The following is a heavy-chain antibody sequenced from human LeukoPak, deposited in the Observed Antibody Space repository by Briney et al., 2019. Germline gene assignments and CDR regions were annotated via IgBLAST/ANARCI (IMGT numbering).Heavy chain of an antibody. J-gene: IGHJ4*02. CDR3: ARAGLISSSKTHFDY. Sequence: PGGSLRLSCAASGFTFSSYSMNWVRQAPGKGLEWVSYISSSSSTIYYADSVKGRFTISRDNAKNSLYLQMNSLRAEDTAVYYCARAGLISSSKTHFDYWGQGTLVTVSS. V-gene: IGHV3-48*01. CDR2: ISSSSSTI. D-gene: IGHD6-6*01. CDR1: GFTFSSYS.